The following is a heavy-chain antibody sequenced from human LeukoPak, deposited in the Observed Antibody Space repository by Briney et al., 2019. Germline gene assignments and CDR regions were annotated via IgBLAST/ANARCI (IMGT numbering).Heavy chain of an antibody. CDR1: GFTFSSYS. Sequence: PGGSLRLSCAASGFTFSSYSMNWVRQAPGKGLEWVAVISYDGSNKYYADSVKGRFTISRDNSKNTLYLQMNSLRAEDTAVYYCARDIAAIGYYYYGMDVWGQGTTVTVSS. D-gene: IGHD3-16*02. CDR3: ARDIAAIGYYYYGMDV. V-gene: IGHV3-30*03. CDR2: ISYDGSNK. J-gene: IGHJ6*02.